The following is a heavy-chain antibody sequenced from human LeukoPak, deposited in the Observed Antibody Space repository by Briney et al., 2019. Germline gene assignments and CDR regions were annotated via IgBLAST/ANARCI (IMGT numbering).Heavy chain of an antibody. J-gene: IGHJ4*02. V-gene: IGHV1-24*01. CDR3: ATEAAVGTLGHHLFDY. CDR2: FDPEDGET. D-gene: IGHD6-25*01. CDR1: GYTLTELS. Sequence: ASVKVSCKVSGYTLTELSMHWVRQAPGKGLEWMGGFDPEDGETIYAQKFQGRVTMTEDTSTDTAYMELSSLRSEDTAVYYCATEAAVGTLGHHLFDYWGQGTLVTVSS.